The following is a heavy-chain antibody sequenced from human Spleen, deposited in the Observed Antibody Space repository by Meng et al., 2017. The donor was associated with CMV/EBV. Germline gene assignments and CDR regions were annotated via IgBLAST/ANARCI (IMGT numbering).Heavy chain of an antibody. Sequence: GESLKISCAASGFTFSNYPMNWVRQAPGKGLEWVSTIGSSSNYIYYADSLKGRFTISRDNAKNSLYLQMNSLRAEDTAVYYCAKQQWYDYWGQGTLVTVSS. CDR2: IGSSSNYI. CDR3: AKQQWYDY. CDR1: GFTFSNYP. V-gene: IGHV3-21*01. J-gene: IGHJ4*02. D-gene: IGHD6-19*01.